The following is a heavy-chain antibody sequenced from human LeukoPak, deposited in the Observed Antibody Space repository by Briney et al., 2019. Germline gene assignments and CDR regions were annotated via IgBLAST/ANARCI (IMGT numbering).Heavy chain of an antibody. D-gene: IGHD6-19*01. CDR3: ARKGPNGNSSGWYYYYYGMDV. CDR2: IIPIFGTA. Sequence: SVNVSCKASGGTFSSYAISWVRQAPGQGLEWMGGIIPIFGTANYAQKFQGRVTITADESTSTAYMELSSLRSEDTAVYYCARKGPNGNSSGWYYYYYGMDVWGQGTTVTVSS. V-gene: IGHV1-69*13. CDR1: GGTFSSYA. J-gene: IGHJ6*02.